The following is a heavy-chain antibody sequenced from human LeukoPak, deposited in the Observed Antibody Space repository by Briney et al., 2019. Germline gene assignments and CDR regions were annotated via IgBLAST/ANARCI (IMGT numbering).Heavy chain of an antibody. J-gene: IGHJ4*02. CDR2: IIPILGIA. Sequence: ASVKVSCKASGGTFSSYAISWVRQAPGQGLEWVGRIIPILGIANYAQKFQGRVTITADKSTSTAYMELSSLRSEDTAVYYCARDPVGATTSDYWGQGTLVTVSS. CDR1: GGTFSSYA. CDR3: ARDPVGATTSDY. D-gene: IGHD1-26*01. V-gene: IGHV1-69*04.